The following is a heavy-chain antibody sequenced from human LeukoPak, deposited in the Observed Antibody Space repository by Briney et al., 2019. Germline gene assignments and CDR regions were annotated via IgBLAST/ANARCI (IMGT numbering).Heavy chain of an antibody. CDR3: ARHRVAAPNTNYFYIMDV. CDR1: GYTFTSYY. Sequence: ASVKVSCTASGYTFTSYYIHWVRQAPGQGLEWMGWIIPNSGGTNYAQKFQGRVTMTRDTSISTAYMELTRLTSDDTAVYYCARHRVAAPNTNYFYIMDVWGQGTTVTVSS. CDR2: IIPNSGGT. V-gene: IGHV1-2*02. D-gene: IGHD6-13*01. J-gene: IGHJ6*02.